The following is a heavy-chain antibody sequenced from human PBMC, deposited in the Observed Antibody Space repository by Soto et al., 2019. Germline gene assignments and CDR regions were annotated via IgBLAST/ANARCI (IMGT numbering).Heavy chain of an antibody. CDR1: GGSISSFF. Sequence: LGTLSLPCTVSGGSISSFFWSWIRQPPGKGLEWIGYFYYSGSTNYNPSLKSRVTISVDTSKNQFSLKLSSVTAADTAVYYCAREFSTVTNYGMDVWGQGTTVTVSS. CDR3: AREFSTVTNYGMDV. CDR2: FYYSGST. J-gene: IGHJ6*02. V-gene: IGHV4-59*01. D-gene: IGHD4-17*01.